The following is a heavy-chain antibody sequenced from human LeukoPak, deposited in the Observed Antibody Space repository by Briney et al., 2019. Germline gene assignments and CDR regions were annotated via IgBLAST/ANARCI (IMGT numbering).Heavy chain of an antibody. CDR3: ARAVAGSIIYYYYGMDV. CDR2: ISAYSGNT. V-gene: IGHV1-18*01. CDR1: GYTFTSYG. Sequence: GASVKVSCKASGYTFTSYGISWVRQAPGQGLEWMGWISAYSGNTNYAQKLQGRVTMTTDTSTSTAYMELRSLRSDDTAVYYCARAVAGSIIYYYYGMDVWGQGTTVTVSS. D-gene: IGHD6-19*01. J-gene: IGHJ6*02.